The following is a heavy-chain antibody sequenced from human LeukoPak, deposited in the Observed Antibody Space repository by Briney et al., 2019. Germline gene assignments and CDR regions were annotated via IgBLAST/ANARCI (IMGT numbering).Heavy chain of an antibody. CDR2: INADGSTT. Sequence: GGSLRLSCAASGSGFTFNNYWMHWVRQAPGKGLVWVSRINADGSTTSYADSVRGRFTISRDNAKNSLYLQMNSLRAEDTAVYYCARGKAAGTNYYYYMDVWGKGTTVTVSS. D-gene: IGHD6-13*01. CDR1: GSGFTFNNYW. V-gene: IGHV3-74*01. J-gene: IGHJ6*03. CDR3: ARGKAAGTNYYYYMDV.